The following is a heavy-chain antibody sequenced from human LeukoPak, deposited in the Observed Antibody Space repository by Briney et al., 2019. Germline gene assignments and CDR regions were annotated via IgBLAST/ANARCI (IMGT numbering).Heavy chain of an antibody. CDR3: ARACSGGSCYSDNWLDP. J-gene: IGHJ5*02. D-gene: IGHD2-15*01. Sequence: ASVKVSCKASGYTFTGYYLHWVRQAPGQGLEWMGRINPDSGGTNYAQKFQGRVTMTSDTSISTAYMELNRLTSDDTAVYYCARACSGGSCYSDNWLDPWGQGTLVTVSS. CDR2: INPDSGGT. CDR1: GYTFTGYY. V-gene: IGHV1-2*06.